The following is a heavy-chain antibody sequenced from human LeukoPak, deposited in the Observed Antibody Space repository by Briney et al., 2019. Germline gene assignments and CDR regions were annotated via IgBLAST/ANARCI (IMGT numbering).Heavy chain of an antibody. CDR2: INPSGGST. J-gene: IGHJ4*02. CDR1: GYTFTSYY. Sequence: ASVKVSCKASGYTFTSYYMHWVRQAPGQGLEWMGIINPSGGSTSYAQKFQGRVTMTRDMSTSTVYMELSSLRTEDTAVYYCARGGDGHCSNTNCYELDYWGQGTLVTVSS. CDR3: ARGGDGHCSNTNCYELDY. V-gene: IGHV1-46*01. D-gene: IGHD2-2*01.